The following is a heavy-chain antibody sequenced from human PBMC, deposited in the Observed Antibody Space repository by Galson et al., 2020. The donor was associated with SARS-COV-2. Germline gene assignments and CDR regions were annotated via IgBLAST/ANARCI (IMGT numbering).Heavy chain of an antibody. D-gene: IGHD2-21*02. CDR1: GFTFKSYG. V-gene: IGHV3-48*01. Sequence: GESLKISCAASGFTFKSYGFNWVRQAPGKGLEWVSYVHSKVKTIYYADSVKGRFIISRDNAKNSLYLQMDSLRVEDTAMYYCAREYCGGDCYSNWYFDLWGRGTQVIVSS. J-gene: IGHJ2*01. CDR2: VHSKVKTI. CDR3: AREYCGGDCYSNWYFDL.